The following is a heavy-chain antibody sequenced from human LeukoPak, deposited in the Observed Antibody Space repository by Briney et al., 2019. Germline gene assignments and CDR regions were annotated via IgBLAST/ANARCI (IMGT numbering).Heavy chain of an antibody. V-gene: IGHV3-48*03. D-gene: IGHD2-8*01. Sequence: GGSLRLSCAASGFTFSSYEMNWVRQAPGKGLEWVSYISSSGSTIYYANSVKGRFTISRDNSKNTLHLQMTSLRAEDTAVYYCAKAGCTNIACRPNVYNWFDPWGQGTLVTVSS. CDR3: AKAGCTNIACRPNVYNWFDP. CDR2: ISSSGSTI. J-gene: IGHJ5*02. CDR1: GFTFSSYE.